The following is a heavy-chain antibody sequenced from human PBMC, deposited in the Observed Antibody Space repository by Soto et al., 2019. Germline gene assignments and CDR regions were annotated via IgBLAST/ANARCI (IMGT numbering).Heavy chain of an antibody. Sequence: EVQLVESGGGLVKPGGSLRLSCAVSGFIFSDFSMNWVRQAPGKGLEWVASIGSSGGNSFYADSVKGRFIISRDNAKTALDLQINSQRAEETAVYYCAREKRHNSLGGRFGMDVWGQGTTVTVS. CDR1: GFIFSDFS. J-gene: IGHJ6*02. V-gene: IGHV3-21*01. CDR3: AREKRHNSLGGRFGMDV. CDR2: IGSSGGNS. D-gene: IGHD1-1*01.